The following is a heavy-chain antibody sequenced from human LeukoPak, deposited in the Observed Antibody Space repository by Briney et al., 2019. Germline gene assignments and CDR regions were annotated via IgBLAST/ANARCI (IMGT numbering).Heavy chain of an antibody. D-gene: IGHD6-13*01. J-gene: IGHJ1*01. CDR1: GGSFSGYY. CDR3: ASAGIAAAGTIRGVKYFQH. Sequence: SETLSLTCAVYGGSFSGYYWSWIRQPPGKGLEWIGEINHSGSTNYNPSLKSRVTISVDTSKNQFSLKLSSVTAPDTAVYYCASAGIAAAGTIRGVKYFQHWGQGTLVTVSS. V-gene: IGHV4-34*01. CDR2: INHSGST.